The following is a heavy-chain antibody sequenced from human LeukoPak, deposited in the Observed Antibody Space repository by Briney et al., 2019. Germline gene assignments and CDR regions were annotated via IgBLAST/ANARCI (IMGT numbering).Heavy chain of an antibody. D-gene: IGHD3-10*01. CDR3: ARVVRGDNNWFDP. Sequence: APVKVSCKASGYTFTTYGITWVRQAPGQGLEWMGWISAYNGNTNYAQKLQGRVSMTTDTSTSTAYVELRSLRSDDTAVYYCARVVRGDNNWFDPWGQGTLVTVSS. V-gene: IGHV1-18*01. J-gene: IGHJ5*02. CDR1: GYTFTTYG. CDR2: ISAYNGNT.